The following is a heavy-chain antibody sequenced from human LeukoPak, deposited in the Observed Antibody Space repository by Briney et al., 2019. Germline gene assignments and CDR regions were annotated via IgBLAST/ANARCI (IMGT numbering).Heavy chain of an antibody. CDR1: GYTFTSYD. CDR2: MNPNSGNT. D-gene: IGHD3-10*01. V-gene: IGHV1-8*01. J-gene: IGHJ6*03. Sequence: ASVKVSCKASGYTFTSYDINWVRQATGQGLEWMGWMNPNSGNTGYAQKFQGRVTMTRNTSISTAYMELSSLRSEDTAVYYWARGPSRRRGLGSGGSSRFYYYYLDVWGKGTTGTVSS. CDR3: ARGPSRRRGLGSGGSSRFYYYYLDV.